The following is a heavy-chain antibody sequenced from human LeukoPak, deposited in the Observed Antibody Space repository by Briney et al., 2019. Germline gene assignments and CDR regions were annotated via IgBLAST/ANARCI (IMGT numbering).Heavy chain of an antibody. Sequence: SETLSLTCTVSGGSISSYYWTWIRQSAGKGLEWIGRINTSGSTNYNPSLRSRVTISVNTSKNQFSLNLTSVTAADTAVYSCAREGGDPRWLDPWGQGILVTVSS. J-gene: IGHJ5*02. CDR1: GGSISSYY. D-gene: IGHD6-25*01. CDR3: AREGGDPRWLDP. CDR2: INTSGST. V-gene: IGHV4-4*07.